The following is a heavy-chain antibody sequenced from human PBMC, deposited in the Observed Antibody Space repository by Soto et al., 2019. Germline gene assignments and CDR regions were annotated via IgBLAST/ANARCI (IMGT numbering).Heavy chain of an antibody. Sequence: QVQLQQWGAGLLKPSETLSLTCAVYGGSFSGYYWSWIRQPPGKGLEWIGEINHSGGTNYNPSLKSRVTIPVDTSKNQFSLELSSVTAADTAVYYCARRTYYYDSSGYTMDVWGQGTTVTVSS. CDR1: GGSFSGYY. D-gene: IGHD3-22*01. CDR2: INHSGGT. V-gene: IGHV4-34*01. CDR3: ARRTYYYDSSGYTMDV. J-gene: IGHJ6*02.